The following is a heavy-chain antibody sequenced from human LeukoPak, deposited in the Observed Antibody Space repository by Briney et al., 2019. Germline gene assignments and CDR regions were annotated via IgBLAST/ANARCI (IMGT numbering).Heavy chain of an antibody. CDR3: ARDFYGRDSSGWPFDY. CDR2: ISSSGSTI. D-gene: IGHD6-19*01. V-gene: IGHV3-11*01. Sequence: GGSLRLSCAASGFTFSDYYMSWIRQAPGKGLEWVSYISSSGSTIYYADSVKGRITISRDNAKNSLYLQMNSLRAEDTAVYYWARDFYGRDSSGWPFDYWGQGTLVTVSS. J-gene: IGHJ4*02. CDR1: GFTFSDYY.